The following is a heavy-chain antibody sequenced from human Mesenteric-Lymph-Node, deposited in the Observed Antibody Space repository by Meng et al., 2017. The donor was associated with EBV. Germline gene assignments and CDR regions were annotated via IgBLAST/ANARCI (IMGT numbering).Heavy chain of an antibody. Sequence: VQLLEAGGGLVQPGGSLRLSCAASGFTFSNYGMSWVRQAPGKGLEWVSGTSGSGATTYYAESVKGRFTMSRDNPGNTLFLQMNSLRVEDTAVYYCANVPYNYWGQGTLVTVSS. J-gene: IGHJ4*02. D-gene: IGHD2-2*01. CDR2: TSGSGATT. CDR3: ANVPYNY. CDR1: GFTFSNYG. V-gene: IGHV3-23*01.